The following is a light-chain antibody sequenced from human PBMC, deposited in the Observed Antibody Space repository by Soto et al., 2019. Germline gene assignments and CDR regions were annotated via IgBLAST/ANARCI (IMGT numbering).Light chain of an antibody. V-gene: IGLV1-40*01. CDR1: SSNIGAGYD. CDR3: QSYDNNLVV. Sequence: QSLLTQPPLVSGAPGQRVTISCTGSSSNIGAGYDVHWYRQLPGTAPTVLIYGNINRPSGVPDRFSASKSGTSASLAITGLQAEDEADYYCQSYDNNLVVFGGGTKLTVL. J-gene: IGLJ2*01. CDR2: GNI.